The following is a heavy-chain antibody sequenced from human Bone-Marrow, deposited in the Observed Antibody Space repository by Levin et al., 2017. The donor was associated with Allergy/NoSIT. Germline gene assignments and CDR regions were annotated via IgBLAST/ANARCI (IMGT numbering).Heavy chain of an antibody. D-gene: IGHD3-3*01. V-gene: IGHV1-18*01. CDR1: GYTFTSYG. Sequence: ASVKVSCKASGYTFTSYGISWVRQAPGQGLEWMGWISAYNGNTNYAQKLQGRVTMTTDTSTSTAYMELRSLRSDDPAVYYCARDDFWSGYSPGDYWGQGTLVTVSS. CDR2: ISAYNGNT. CDR3: ARDDFWSGYSPGDY. J-gene: IGHJ4*02.